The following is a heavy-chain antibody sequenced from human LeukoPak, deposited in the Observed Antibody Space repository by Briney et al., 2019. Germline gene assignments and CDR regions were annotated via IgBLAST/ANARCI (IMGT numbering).Heavy chain of an antibody. V-gene: IGHV1-8*01. CDR2: MNPNSGNT. D-gene: IGHD4-17*01. CDR3: ARGQHSMYGDYGAFDP. J-gene: IGHJ5*02. Sequence: ASVKVSCKASGYTFTSYDINWVRQATGQGLEWMGWMNPNSGNTGYAQKFQGRVTMTRNTSISTAYMELSSLRSEDTAVYYCARGQHSMYGDYGAFDPWGQGTLVTVSS. CDR1: GYTFTSYD.